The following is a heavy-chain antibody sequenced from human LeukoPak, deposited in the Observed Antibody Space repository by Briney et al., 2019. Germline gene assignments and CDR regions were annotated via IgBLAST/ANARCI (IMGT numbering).Heavy chain of an antibody. D-gene: IGHD3-22*01. Sequence: GASVKVSCKASGYTFTSYGISWVRQAPGQGLEWMGWISAYNGNTNYAQKLQGRVTMTTDTSTSTAYMELRSLRSDDTAVYYCARDGYYDSSGYYHPFDYWGQGTLVTVSP. J-gene: IGHJ4*02. CDR3: ARDGYYDSSGYYHPFDY. V-gene: IGHV1-18*01. CDR1: GYTFTSYG. CDR2: ISAYNGNT.